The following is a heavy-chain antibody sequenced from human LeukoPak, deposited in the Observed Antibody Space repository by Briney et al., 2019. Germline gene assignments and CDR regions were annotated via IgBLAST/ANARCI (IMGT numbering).Heavy chain of an antibody. CDR3: ARDPMVRGIYYYYGMDV. CDR1: GYTFTGYY. Sequence: ASVKDSCKASGYTFTGYYMHWVRQAPGQGLEWMGWINPNSGGTNYAQKFQGWVTMTRDTSISTAYMELSRLRSDDTAVYYCARDPMVRGIYYYYGMDVWGQGTTVTVSS. J-gene: IGHJ6*02. D-gene: IGHD3-10*01. CDR2: INPNSGGT. V-gene: IGHV1-2*04.